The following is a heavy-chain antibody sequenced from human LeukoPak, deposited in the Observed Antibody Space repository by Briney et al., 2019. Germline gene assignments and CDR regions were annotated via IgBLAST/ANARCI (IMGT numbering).Heavy chain of an antibody. CDR2: INHSGST. Sequence: SETLSLTCVVYGGSFSGYYWSWIRQPPGKGLEWIGKINHSGSTNYNPSLKSRVTISTDTSKNQFSLKLSSVTAADTAVYYCARGLSPYYYGADYWGQGTLVTVSS. CDR3: ARGLSPYYYGADY. J-gene: IGHJ4*02. V-gene: IGHV4-34*01. CDR1: GGSFSGYY. D-gene: IGHD3-22*01.